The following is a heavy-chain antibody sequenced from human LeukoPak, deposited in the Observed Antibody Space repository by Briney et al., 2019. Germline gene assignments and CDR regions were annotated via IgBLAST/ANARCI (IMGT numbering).Heavy chain of an antibody. CDR2: IDPGGSDT. D-gene: IGHD1-14*01. J-gene: IGHJ4*03. CDR3: ANLPGEIPPGYFD. V-gene: IGHV5-51*01. CDR1: GYRFPSIW. Sequence: GESREISGKGLGYRFPSIWNGWVRQLPGKGLGGLGIIDPGGSDTRYSPSCKGQFTISADKSISTAYWQWSSLKASDTAVYYCANLPGEIPPGYFD.